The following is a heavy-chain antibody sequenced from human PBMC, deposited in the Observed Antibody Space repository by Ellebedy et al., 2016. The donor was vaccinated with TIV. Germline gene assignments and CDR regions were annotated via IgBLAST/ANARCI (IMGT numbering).Heavy chain of an antibody. Sequence: AASVKVSCKASGYSFTGYDIHWVRQAPGQGLEWMGWIKPNSDGIKYAQKFQGRVTMTRDSSISTAYMELRTLRSDDTAVYYCAVGQLLYMNWFDPWGQGTLVTVSS. CDR1: GYSFTGYD. CDR3: AVGQLLYMNWFDP. J-gene: IGHJ5*02. V-gene: IGHV1-2*02. CDR2: IKPNSDGI. D-gene: IGHD2-2*02.